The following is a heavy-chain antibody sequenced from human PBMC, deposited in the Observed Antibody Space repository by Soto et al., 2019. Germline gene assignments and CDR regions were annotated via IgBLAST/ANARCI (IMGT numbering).Heavy chain of an antibody. Sequence: KESGPTLVKPTQTLTLTCTFSGFSLSTSGVGVGWIRQPPGKALEWLALIYWDDDKRYSPSLKSRLTITKDTSKNQVVLTMTNMDPVDTATYYCARHSYDILTGYFDYWGQGTLVTVSS. J-gene: IGHJ4*02. D-gene: IGHD3-9*01. CDR2: IYWDDDK. CDR3: ARHSYDILTGYFDY. CDR1: GFSLSTSGVG. V-gene: IGHV2-5*02.